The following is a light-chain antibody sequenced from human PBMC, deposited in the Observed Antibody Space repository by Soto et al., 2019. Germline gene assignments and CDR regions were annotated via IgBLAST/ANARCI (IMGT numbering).Light chain of an antibody. CDR3: QQRSNWPT. Sequence: EIVLTQSPATLSLSPGERATLSCRASQTITTDLAWYQQKPGQPPRLLIYDASNRATGIPARFSGSGSGTDFTLTISSLEPDDFVVYYCQQRSNWPTFGQGTKVDIK. J-gene: IGKJ1*01. CDR1: QTITTD. CDR2: DAS. V-gene: IGKV3-11*01.